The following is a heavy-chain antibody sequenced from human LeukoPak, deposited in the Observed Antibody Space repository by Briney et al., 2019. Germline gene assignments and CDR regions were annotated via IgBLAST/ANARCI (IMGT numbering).Heavy chain of an antibody. Sequence: SETLSLTCGVSGASVSSIGYSWSWIRQPPGRGLEWIGYIYQSGSASYNPSFQSRVTISIDKSKNQFSLNLNSVTAADTAVYYCARNSYYDNSGEGAFDIWGQGTMVTVSS. CDR1: GASVSSIGYS. D-gene: IGHD3-22*01. CDR3: ARNSYYDNSGEGAFDI. CDR2: IYQSGSA. V-gene: IGHV4-30-2*01. J-gene: IGHJ3*02.